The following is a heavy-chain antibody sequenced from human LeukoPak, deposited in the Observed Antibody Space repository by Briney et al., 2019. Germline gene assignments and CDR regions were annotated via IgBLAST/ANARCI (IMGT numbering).Heavy chain of an antibody. Sequence: SQTLSLTCAISGDSVSSDSAAWNWIRQSPSRGLEWLARTYFRSKWYYDYALAVKGRITINPDTSKNQFSLRLNSVTPEDTAVYFCARDPVGGSTIFDSWGQGTLVTVSS. CDR1: GDSVSSDSAA. CDR3: ARDPVGGSTIFDS. D-gene: IGHD1-26*01. J-gene: IGHJ4*02. CDR2: TYFRSKWYY. V-gene: IGHV6-1*01.